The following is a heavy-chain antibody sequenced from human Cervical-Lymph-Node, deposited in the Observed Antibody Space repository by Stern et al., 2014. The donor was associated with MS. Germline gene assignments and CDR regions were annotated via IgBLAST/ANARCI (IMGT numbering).Heavy chain of an antibody. CDR2: ISSSGSLT. J-gene: IGHJ4*02. Sequence: QVQLVQSGGGVVRPGGSLRLSCAASGFTFGDYYMSWIRQAPGKGLEWVSYISSSGSLTYYVDAVKGRFTVSRDNAKNSVHLEMSSLTVGDTAVYYCARSRYSGYDPDYWGQGRMVYVSS. CDR1: GFTFGDYY. V-gene: IGHV3-11*01. CDR3: ARSRYSGYDPDY. D-gene: IGHD5-12*01.